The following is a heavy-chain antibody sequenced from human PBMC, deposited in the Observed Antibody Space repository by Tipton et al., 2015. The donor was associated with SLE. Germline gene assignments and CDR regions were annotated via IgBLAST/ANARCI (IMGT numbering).Heavy chain of an antibody. CDR3: ARKVPYSDL. Sequence: TLSLTCTVYGGSFSGYYWSWIRQPPGKGLEWIGEINHSGSTNYNPSLKSRVTISVDTSKNQFSLKLSSVTAADTAVYYCARKVPYSDLWGRGTLVTVSS. V-gene: IGHV4-34*01. CDR1: GGSFSGYY. CDR2: INHSGST. J-gene: IGHJ2*01.